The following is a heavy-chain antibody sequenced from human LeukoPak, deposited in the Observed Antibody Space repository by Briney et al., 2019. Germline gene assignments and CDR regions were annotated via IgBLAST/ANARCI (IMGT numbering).Heavy chain of an antibody. Sequence: PGGSLRLSCAASGFTFSNYWMSWVREAPGKGLEWVANIKQEGSEKYYVDSVKGGFTIARANTKKSLYLKMNSLRAEDTSVYSCARQRFGELSDLDYWGQGTLVTVSS. CDR2: IKQEGSEK. CDR3: ARQRFGELSDLDY. CDR1: GFTFSNYW. V-gene: IGHV3-7*01. J-gene: IGHJ4*02. D-gene: IGHD3-10*01.